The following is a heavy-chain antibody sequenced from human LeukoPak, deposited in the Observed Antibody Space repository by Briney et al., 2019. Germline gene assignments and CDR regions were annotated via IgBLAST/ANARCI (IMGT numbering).Heavy chain of an antibody. CDR3: ARDLGAVAAGDY. V-gene: IGHV1-2*06. CDR1: GYTFTGYY. D-gene: IGHD6-19*01. CDR2: INPNSGGT. Sequence: ASVKVSCKASGYTFTGYYMHWVRQAPGQGLEWMARINPNSGGTNYAQKFQGRVTMTRDTSISTAYMELSRLRSDDTAVYYCARDLGAVAAGDYWGQGTLATVSS. J-gene: IGHJ4*02.